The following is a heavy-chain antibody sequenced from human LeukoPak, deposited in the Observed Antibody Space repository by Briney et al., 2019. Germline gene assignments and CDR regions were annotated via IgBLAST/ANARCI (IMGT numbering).Heavy chain of an antibody. J-gene: IGHJ4*02. D-gene: IGHD6-19*01. CDR3: ARIPTVAVAGDY. CDR2: IYYSGST. V-gene: IGHV4-39*07. CDR1: GGSISSSSYY. Sequence: TSETLSLTCTVSGGSISSSSYYWGWIRQPPGKGLEWIGSIYYSGSTYYNPSLKSRVTISVDTSKNQFSLKLSSVTAADTAVYYCARIPTVAVAGDYWGQGTLVTVSS.